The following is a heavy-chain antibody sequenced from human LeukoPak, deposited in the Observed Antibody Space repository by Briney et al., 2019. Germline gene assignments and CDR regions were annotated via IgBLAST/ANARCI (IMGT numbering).Heavy chain of an antibody. V-gene: IGHV3-30-3*01. CDR2: ISYDGSNK. CDR1: GFTFSSYA. J-gene: IGHJ3*02. Sequence: GGSLRLSCAASGFTFSSYAMHWVRQAPGKGLEWVAVISYDGSNKYYADSVKGRLTISRDNSKNTLYLQMNSLRAEDTAVYYCARVRVQQLVLNAFDIWGQGTMVTVSS. D-gene: IGHD6-13*01. CDR3: ARVRVQQLVLNAFDI.